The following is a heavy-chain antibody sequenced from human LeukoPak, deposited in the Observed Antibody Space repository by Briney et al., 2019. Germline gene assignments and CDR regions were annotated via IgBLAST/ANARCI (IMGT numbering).Heavy chain of an antibody. CDR3: AKWPEGAMDYFDY. CDR1: GFSFSSYA. Sequence: GGSLRLSCAASGFSFSSYAMTWARQAPVKGLEWVSAISGDGTRTYYADSVKGRFTTSRDNSKNTLYLEMSSLRVEDTAIYYCAKWPEGAMDYFDYWGQGTLVTVSS. J-gene: IGHJ4*02. CDR2: ISGDGTRT. D-gene: IGHD3-16*01. V-gene: IGHV3-23*01.